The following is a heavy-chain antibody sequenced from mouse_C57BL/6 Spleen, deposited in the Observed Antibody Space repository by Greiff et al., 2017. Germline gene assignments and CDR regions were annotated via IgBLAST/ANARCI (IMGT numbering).Heavy chain of an antibody. CDR3: ARLYGSSYYYAMDY. J-gene: IGHJ4*01. CDR1: GYSITSGYY. CDR2: ISYDGSN. V-gene: IGHV3-6*01. Sequence: EVKLEESGPGLVKPSQSLSLTCSVTGYSITSGYYWNWIRQFPGNKLEWMGYISYDGSNNYNPSPKNRISITRDTSKNQFFLKLNSVTTEDTATYYCARLYGSSYYYAMDYWGQGTSVTVSS. D-gene: IGHD1-1*01.